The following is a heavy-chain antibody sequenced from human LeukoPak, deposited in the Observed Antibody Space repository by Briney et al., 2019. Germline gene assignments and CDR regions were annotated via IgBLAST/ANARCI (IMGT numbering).Heavy chain of an antibody. CDR3: ARHRDYDT. Sequence: PSETLSLTCTVSGSSINNNFWTWIRQPPGKGLEWIGHIYSTGSANYNPSLKSRVLISGDTSNNQLSLKLTSVTAADTAVYFCARHRDYDTWGHGTLVTVSS. CDR2: IYSTGSA. D-gene: IGHD3-16*01. J-gene: IGHJ4*01. V-gene: IGHV4-59*08. CDR1: GSSINNNF.